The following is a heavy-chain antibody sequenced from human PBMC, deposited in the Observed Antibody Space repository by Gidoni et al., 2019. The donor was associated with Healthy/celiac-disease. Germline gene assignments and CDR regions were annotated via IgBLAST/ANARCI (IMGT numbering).Heavy chain of an antibody. V-gene: IGHV3-30*18. CDR3: AKDELGYGVD. CDR2: ISYDGNSK. Sequence: QVPLVDSGGGVVQPGRSLILSCAASGFTFSNYGIHCVRQAPGKGLEWVAVISYDGNSKYYADSVKGRFTISRDNSKNTVYLQMNSLRAEDTAVYYCAKDELGYGVDWGQGTLVTVSS. D-gene: IGHD7-27*01. CDR1: GFTFSNYG. J-gene: IGHJ4*02.